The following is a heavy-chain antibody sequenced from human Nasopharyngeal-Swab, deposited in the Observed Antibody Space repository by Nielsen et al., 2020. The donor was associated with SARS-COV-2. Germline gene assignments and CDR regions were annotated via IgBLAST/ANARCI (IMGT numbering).Heavy chain of an antibody. CDR1: GFTFDDYG. CDR2: ISWDGLTI. V-gene: IGHV3-9*03. Sequence: SLKISCAASGFTFDDYGMHWVRQAPGKGLEWVSGISWDGLTIGYADSVKGRFTISRENAKNSLYLQMSSLRVEDMAFYYCAKATNARYDFWSGSFDYWGQGTLVTVSS. J-gene: IGHJ4*02. D-gene: IGHD3-3*01. CDR3: AKATNARYDFWSGSFDY.